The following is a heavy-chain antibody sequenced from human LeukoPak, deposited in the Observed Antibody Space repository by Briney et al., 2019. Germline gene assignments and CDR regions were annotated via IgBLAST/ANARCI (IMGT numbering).Heavy chain of an antibody. CDR3: AREIVVVPAFNYYYYYYMDV. CDR2: IYHSGST. Sequence: SETLSLTCTVSGGSISSGGYYWSWIRQPPGKGLEWIGYIYHSGSTYYNPSLKSRVTISVDRSKNQFSLKLSSVTAADTAVYYCAREIVVVPAFNYYYYYYMDVWGKGTTVTVSS. J-gene: IGHJ6*03. CDR1: GGSISSGGYY. V-gene: IGHV4-30-2*01. D-gene: IGHD2-2*01.